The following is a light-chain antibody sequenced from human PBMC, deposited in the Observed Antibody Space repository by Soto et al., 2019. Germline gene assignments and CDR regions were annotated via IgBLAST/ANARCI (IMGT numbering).Light chain of an antibody. CDR2: GAF. V-gene: IGKV3-15*01. J-gene: IGKJ4*01. Sequence: EIVMTQSPATLSVSPGETATLSCRASQSVTYNLAWYQQKPGQGPRLLIYGAFTRATGIPARSRGSGSGTELTLTISSLHSEDVAVYYCQQYKNWPPLTCGGGTKVEIK. CDR3: QQYKNWPPLT. CDR1: QSVTYN.